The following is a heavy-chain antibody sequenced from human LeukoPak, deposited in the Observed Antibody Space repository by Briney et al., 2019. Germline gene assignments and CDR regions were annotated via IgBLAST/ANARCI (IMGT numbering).Heavy chain of an antibody. CDR1: RYSISSGYY. J-gene: IGHJ4*02. V-gene: IGHV4-38-2*02. CDR3: ARDRGMTTGDY. D-gene: IGHD4-17*01. CDR2: IYHSGNT. Sequence: SETLSLTCTVSRYSISSGYYWGWIRQPPGKGLEWSGSIYHSGNTYYNPSLKSRVTISVDTSKNQFSLKLSSVTAADTAVYYCARDRGMTTGDYWGQGTLVTVSS.